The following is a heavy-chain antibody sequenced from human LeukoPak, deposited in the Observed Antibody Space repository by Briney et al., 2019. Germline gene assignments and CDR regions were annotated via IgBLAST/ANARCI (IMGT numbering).Heavy chain of an antibody. CDR2: IKQDGSEK. V-gene: IGHV3-7*01. Sequence: GGSLRLSCAASGFTFSSYGMHWVRQAPGKGLEWVANIKQDGSEKYYVDSVKGRFTISRDNAKNSLYLQMNSLRAEDTAVYYCARDAAEGYFDLWGRGTLVTVSS. CDR3: ARDAAEGYFDL. CDR1: GFTFSSYG. J-gene: IGHJ2*01.